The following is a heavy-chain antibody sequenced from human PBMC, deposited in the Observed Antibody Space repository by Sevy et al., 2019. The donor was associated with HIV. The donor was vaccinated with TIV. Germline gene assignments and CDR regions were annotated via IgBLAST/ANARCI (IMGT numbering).Heavy chain of an antibody. CDR3: ARDPYSSSWWLDY. CDR1: GFTFSSYS. V-gene: IGHV3-48*01. CDR2: ISSSSSTI. J-gene: IGHJ4*02. D-gene: IGHD6-13*01. Sequence: GGFLRLSCAASGFTFSSYSMNWVRQAPGKGLEWVSYISSSSSTIYYADSVKGRFTISRDNAKNSLYLQMNSLRAEDTAVYYCARDPYSSSWWLDYWGQGTLVTVSS.